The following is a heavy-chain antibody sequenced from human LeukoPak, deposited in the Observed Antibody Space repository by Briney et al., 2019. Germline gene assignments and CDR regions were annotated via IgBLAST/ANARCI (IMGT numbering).Heavy chain of an antibody. CDR3: ATEGWELRKFGAFDI. J-gene: IGHJ3*02. CDR2: FDPEDGET. V-gene: IGHV1-24*01. D-gene: IGHD1-26*01. Sequence: ASVKFSCKVSGYTLTELSMHWVRQAPGKGLEWMGGFDPEDGETIYAQKFQGRVTMTEDTSTDTAYMELSSLRSEDTAVYYCATEGWELRKFGAFDIWGQGTMVTVSS. CDR1: GYTLTELS.